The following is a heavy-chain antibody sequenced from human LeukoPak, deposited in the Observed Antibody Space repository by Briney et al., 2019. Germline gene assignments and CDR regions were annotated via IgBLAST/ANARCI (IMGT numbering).Heavy chain of an antibody. CDR1: GGTFSSYA. CDR2: IIPIFGTA. V-gene: IGHV1-69*05. Sequence: GSSVKVSCKASGGTFSSYAISWVRQAPGQGLEWMGRIIPIFGTANYAQKFQGRVTITTDESTSTAYMELSSLRSEDTAVYYCARGLTFSPTYYDFWSGDNYYFDYWGQGTLVTVSS. D-gene: IGHD3-3*01. J-gene: IGHJ4*02. CDR3: ARGLTFSPTYYDFWSGDNYYFDY.